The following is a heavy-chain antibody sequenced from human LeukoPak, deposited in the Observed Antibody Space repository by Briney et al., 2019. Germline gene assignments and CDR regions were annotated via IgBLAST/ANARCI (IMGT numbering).Heavy chain of an antibody. CDR1: GYTFSDYY. Sequence: ASVKVSCKASGYTFSDYYMNWVRQAPGQGLEWMGWVNPNSGGTNYARKFQGRFTMTRDTSINTAYMEVSGLRSDDTAVYYCSRGAPTIAMTGTGLDYWGQGTLVAVSS. CDR3: SRGAPTIAMTGTGLDY. D-gene: IGHD6-19*01. CDR2: VNPNSGGT. V-gene: IGHV1-2*02. J-gene: IGHJ4*02.